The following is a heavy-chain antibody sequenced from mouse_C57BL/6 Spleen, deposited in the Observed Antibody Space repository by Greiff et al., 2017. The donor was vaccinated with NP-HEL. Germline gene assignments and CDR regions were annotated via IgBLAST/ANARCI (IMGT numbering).Heavy chain of an antibody. Sequence: VQLQQPGAELVKPGASVKLSCKASGYTFTSYWMHWVKQRPGQGLEWIGMIHPNSGSTNYNEKFKSKATLTVDKSSSTAYMQLSSLTSEDSAVYYCARKKDGNYLYAMDYWGQGTSVTVSS. D-gene: IGHD2-1*01. CDR2: IHPNSGST. V-gene: IGHV1-64*01. CDR1: GYTFTSYW. CDR3: ARKKDGNYLYAMDY. J-gene: IGHJ4*01.